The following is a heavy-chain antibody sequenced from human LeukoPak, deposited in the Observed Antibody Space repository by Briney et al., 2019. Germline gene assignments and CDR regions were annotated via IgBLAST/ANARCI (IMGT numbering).Heavy chain of an antibody. Sequence: GGSLRLSCAASGITVSSNYMSWVRQAPGKGLEWVSAIGTAGDTYYPGSVKGRFTISRENAKNSLYLQMNSLRAGDTAVYYCARGATYYYYYAMAVWGPGTTVTVSS. CDR3: ARGATYYYYYAMAV. J-gene: IGHJ6*02. CDR2: IGTAGDT. CDR1: GITVSSNY. V-gene: IGHV3-13*01.